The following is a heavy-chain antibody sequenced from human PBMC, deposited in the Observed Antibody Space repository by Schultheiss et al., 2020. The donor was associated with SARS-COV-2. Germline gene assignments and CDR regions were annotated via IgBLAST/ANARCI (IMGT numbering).Heavy chain of an antibody. D-gene: IGHD6-6*01. CDR1: GFSFSTYW. CDR2: ISGSGGST. J-gene: IGHJ5*02. V-gene: IGHV3-23*01. CDR3: AKPVVKAARPRDWFDP. Sequence: GGSLRLSCVASGFSFSTYWMTWVRQAPGKGLEWVSAISGSGGSTYYADSVKGRFTISRDNSKNTLYLQMNSLRAEDTAVYYCAKPVVKAARPRDWFDPWGQGTLVTVSS.